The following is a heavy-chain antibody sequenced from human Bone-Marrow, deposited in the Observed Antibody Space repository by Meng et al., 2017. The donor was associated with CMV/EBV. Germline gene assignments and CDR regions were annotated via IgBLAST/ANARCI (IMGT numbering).Heavy chain of an antibody. Sequence: SETLSLTCAVYGGSFSGYYWSWIRQPPGKGLEWIGEINHSGSTNYNPSLKSRVTISVDTSKNQFSLKLSSVTAADTAGYYCARSGGGIFGVVIFDYWGQGTLVTVSS. J-gene: IGHJ4*02. CDR3: ARSGGGIFGVVIFDY. CDR2: INHSGST. V-gene: IGHV4-34*01. CDR1: GGSFSGYY. D-gene: IGHD3-3*01.